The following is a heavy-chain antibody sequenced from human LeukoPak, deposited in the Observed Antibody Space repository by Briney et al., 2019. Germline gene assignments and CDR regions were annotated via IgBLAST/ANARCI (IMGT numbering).Heavy chain of an antibody. CDR1: GGSISSGGYY. Sequence: PSETLSLTCTVSGGSISSGGYYWSWIRQHPGKGLEWIGYIYYSGSTYYNPSLKSRVTISVDTFKNHFSLNLSSVTAADTAVYYCARGLTTYYYHSSGAFDMWGQGTMVTVSS. V-gene: IGHV4-31*03. CDR3: ARGLTTYYYHSSGAFDM. J-gene: IGHJ3*02. CDR2: IYYSGST. D-gene: IGHD3-22*01.